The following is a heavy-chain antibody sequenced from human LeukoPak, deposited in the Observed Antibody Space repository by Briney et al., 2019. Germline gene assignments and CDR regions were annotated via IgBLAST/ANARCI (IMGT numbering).Heavy chain of an antibody. V-gene: IGHV3-23*01. CDR1: GFSFSSYA. D-gene: IGHD3-16*01. J-gene: IGHJ4*02. CDR3: AKWPEGAMDYFDY. CDR2: ISGDGTRT. Sequence: GGSLRLSCAASGFSFSSYAMTWARQAPVRGLEWVSAISGDGTRTYYADSVKGRFTISRDNSENTLYLEMSSLRVEDTAIYYCAKWPEGAMDYFDYWGQGTLVTVSS.